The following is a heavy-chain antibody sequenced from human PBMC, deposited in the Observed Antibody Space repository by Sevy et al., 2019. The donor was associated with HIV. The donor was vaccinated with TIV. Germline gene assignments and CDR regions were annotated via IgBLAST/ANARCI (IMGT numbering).Heavy chain of an antibody. Sequence: SETLSLTCTVSGGSISSSSYYWGWIRQPPGKGLEWIGSIYYSGSTYYNPSLKSRVTISVDTSKNQFSLKLSSVTAADTAVYYCARARITMIVVVPPDAFDIWGQGTMVTVSS. CDR2: IYYSGST. CDR3: ARARITMIVVVPPDAFDI. D-gene: IGHD3-22*01. V-gene: IGHV4-39*01. J-gene: IGHJ3*02. CDR1: GGSISSSSYY.